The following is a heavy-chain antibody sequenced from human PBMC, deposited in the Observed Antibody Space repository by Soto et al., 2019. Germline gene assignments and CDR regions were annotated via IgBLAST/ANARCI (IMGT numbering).Heavy chain of an antibody. CDR3: ARVPDY. J-gene: IGHJ4*02. CDR2: IVNSGIA. D-gene: IGHD2-2*01. CDR1: GGSLTGQH. V-gene: IGHV4-59*11. Sequence: SETLSLTCAVSGGSLTGQHWSWIRQPPGKGLEWTGQIVNSGIARYNPSLQSRVTISIDRSKNQFSLKLSSVTAADTAVYYCARVPDYWGRGILVTVSS.